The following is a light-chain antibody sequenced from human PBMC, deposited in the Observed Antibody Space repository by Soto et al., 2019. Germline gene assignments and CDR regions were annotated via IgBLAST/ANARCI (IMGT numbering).Light chain of an antibody. CDR1: QSLSKTY. V-gene: IGKV3-20*01. Sequence: EIALTQSPGTLSLSPGERATLSCRASQSLSKTYLAWYQKKPGQAPRLLIDGASSRATGTPDRFSGSGSGTDFTLTISRLEPEDFAVYYCQQYVSPPWTFGQGTKVEIK. CDR2: GAS. J-gene: IGKJ1*01. CDR3: QQYVSPPWT.